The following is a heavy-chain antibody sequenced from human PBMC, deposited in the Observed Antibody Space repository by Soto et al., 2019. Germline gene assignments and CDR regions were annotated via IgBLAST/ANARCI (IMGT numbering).Heavy chain of an antibody. CDR2: INLNSGDT. J-gene: IGHJ5*02. CDR3: ARDLGGYDLYGPDT. V-gene: IGHV1-2*02. CDR1: TFTDSS. D-gene: IGHD5-12*01. Sequence: TFTDSSMHWVRQAPGQGLEWMGWINLNSGDTNYAEKFRGRVTMTRDTSIITAYMELTRLKSDDTAVYYCARDLGGYDLYGPDTWGQGTLVTVSS.